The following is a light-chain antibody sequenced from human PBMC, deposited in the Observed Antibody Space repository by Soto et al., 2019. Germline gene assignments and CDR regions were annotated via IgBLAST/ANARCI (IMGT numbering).Light chain of an antibody. CDR2: GTS. V-gene: IGKV3-15*01. J-gene: IGKJ5*01. Sequence: EIVMTQSPATLSVSPGERATLSCRASQSVGSHLAWYQQKPGQAPRLLIYGTSTRATGIPARFSGSGSGTEFTLTISSLESEDFAVYYCQQYNDWLSITFGQGTRLEIK. CDR3: QQYNDWLSIT. CDR1: QSVGSH.